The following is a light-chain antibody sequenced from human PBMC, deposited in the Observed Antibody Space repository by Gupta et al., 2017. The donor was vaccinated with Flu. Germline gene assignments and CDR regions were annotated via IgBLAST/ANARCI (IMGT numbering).Light chain of an antibody. CDR3: SAYAGNNKGV. CDR2: EVN. Sequence: GTISWTGTGRDVGTYNYVYWYQQRPGKAPELIIYEVNRRPSGVPDRFSGSKSGNTATLTVTGLQTDDEGDYYCSAYAGNNKGVFGTGTKVTVL. V-gene: IGLV2-8*01. CDR1: GRDVGTYNY. J-gene: IGLJ1*01.